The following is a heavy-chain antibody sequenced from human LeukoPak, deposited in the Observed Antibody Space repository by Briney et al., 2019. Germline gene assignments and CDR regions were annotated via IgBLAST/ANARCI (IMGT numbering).Heavy chain of an antibody. D-gene: IGHD6-19*01. Sequence: GESLKISCKASGYTFSNYWIGWVRQMPGKGLEWMGIIYPDDSDTRYSPSFQGQVTISADKSINTAYLQWSSLKASDTAMYYCAKWDIAVAAPDYWGREPWSPSPQ. CDR1: GYTFSNYW. V-gene: IGHV5-51*01. CDR2: IYPDDSDT. CDR3: AKWDIAVAAPDY. J-gene: IGHJ4*02.